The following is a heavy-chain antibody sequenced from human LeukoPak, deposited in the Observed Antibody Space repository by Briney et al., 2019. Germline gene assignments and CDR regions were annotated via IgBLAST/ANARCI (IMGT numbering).Heavy chain of an antibody. V-gene: IGHV3-13*01. Sequence: GGSLRLSCVASGFTFSNYDMHWVRQGTGKGLEWIAAIDHAGQTCYSDSVKGRFTISRENAKNALYLRMNSLRAADTAVYYCVREPAYTGTWWYPDLWGRGTLVTVAS. CDR3: VREPAYTGTWWYPDL. CDR2: IDHAGQT. CDR1: GFTFSNYD. J-gene: IGHJ2*01. D-gene: IGHD3-16*01.